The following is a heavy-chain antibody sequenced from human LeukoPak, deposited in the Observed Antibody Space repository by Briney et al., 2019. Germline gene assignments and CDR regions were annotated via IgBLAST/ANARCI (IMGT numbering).Heavy chain of an antibody. D-gene: IGHD3-22*01. CDR1: GGSFSGYY. Sequence: SEILSLTCAVYGGSFSGYYWSWIRQPPGKGLEWIGEINHSGGTNYNPSLKSRVTISVDTSKNQFSLKLSSVTAADTAVYYCARTGWAVVYAFDIWGQGTMVTVSS. CDR2: INHSGGT. J-gene: IGHJ3*02. CDR3: ARTGWAVVYAFDI. V-gene: IGHV4-34*01.